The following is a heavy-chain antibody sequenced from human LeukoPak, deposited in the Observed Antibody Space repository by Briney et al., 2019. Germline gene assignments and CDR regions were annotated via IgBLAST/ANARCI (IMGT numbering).Heavy chain of an antibody. J-gene: IGHJ4*02. CDR2: IKKDGSEK. Sequence: QPGGSLRLSCAVSGFTVSNYWMSWGRQAPGKGLEWVANIKKDGSEKYYVDSVKGRFTISRDNAKNSLYLQMNRLRAEDTAVYYCAAGAYWGQGTQVTVSS. V-gene: IGHV3-7*01. CDR1: GFTVSNYW. CDR3: AAGAY. D-gene: IGHD3-10*01.